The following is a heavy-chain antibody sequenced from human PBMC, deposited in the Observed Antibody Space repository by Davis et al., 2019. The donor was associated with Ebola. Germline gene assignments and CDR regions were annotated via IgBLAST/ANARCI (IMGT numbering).Heavy chain of an antibody. CDR2: INPHNGNT. J-gene: IGHJ4*02. CDR1: GYTFTNYG. Sequence: ASVTVSCKASGYTFTNYGITWVRQAPGQGLEWMGWINPHNGNTNYAQNVQGRVTMTSDTATTPAYMEVGRLRSDDTAVYYCAKFSRAGDSVWGQGTLVTVSS. D-gene: IGHD6-13*01. V-gene: IGHV1-18*04. CDR3: AKFSRAGDSV.